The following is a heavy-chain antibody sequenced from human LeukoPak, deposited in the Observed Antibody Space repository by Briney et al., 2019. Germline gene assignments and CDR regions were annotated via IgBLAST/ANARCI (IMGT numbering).Heavy chain of an antibody. J-gene: IGHJ5*02. CDR2: INHSGST. D-gene: IGHD3-3*01. CDR1: GGSFSGYY. CDR3: ARPGGIFGASAQFDP. V-gene: IGHV4-34*01. Sequence: SETLSLTCAVYGGSFSGYYWSWIRQPPGKGLEWIGEINHSGSTNYNPSLKSRVTISVDTSKNQFSLKLSSVTAADTAVYYCARPGGIFGASAQFDPWGQGTLVTVSS.